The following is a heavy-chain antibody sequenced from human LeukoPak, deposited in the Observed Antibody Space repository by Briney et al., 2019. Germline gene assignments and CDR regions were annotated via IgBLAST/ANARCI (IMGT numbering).Heavy chain of an antibody. Sequence: GGSLRLSCAASGFTFNDYYMSWIRQAPGKGPEWISYISYTIRTIYYADSVKGRFTISRDNAKNSLYLQMNSLRAEDTALYYCARQADTAMLIWLFTDYWGQGTLVTVSS. CDR1: GFTFNDYY. J-gene: IGHJ4*02. V-gene: IGHV3-11*04. CDR2: ISYTIRTI. D-gene: IGHD5-18*01. CDR3: ARQADTAMLIWLFTDY.